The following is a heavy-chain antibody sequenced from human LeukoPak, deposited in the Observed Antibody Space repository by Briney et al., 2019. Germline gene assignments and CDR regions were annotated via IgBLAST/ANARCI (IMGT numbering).Heavy chain of an antibody. J-gene: IGHJ4*02. CDR3: AKDGTVQDY. D-gene: IGHD1-1*01. CDR1: GFTFSGYR. CDR2: ISGSSTYI. Sequence: GGSLRLSCAASGFTFSGYRMDWVRQAPGKGLEWVSSISGSSTYIYSADSVKGRFTISRDNSKNTLYLQMNSLRAEDTAVYYCAKDGTVQDYWGQGTLVTVSS. V-gene: IGHV3-21*04.